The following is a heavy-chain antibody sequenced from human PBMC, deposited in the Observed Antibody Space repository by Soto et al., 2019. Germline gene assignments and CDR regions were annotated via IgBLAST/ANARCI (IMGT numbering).Heavy chain of an antibody. CDR3: AKNGQPPYYYYGLDV. V-gene: IGHV1-18*04. CDR2: ISGYNGDT. D-gene: IGHD2-8*01. CDR1: GYTFTSYY. Sequence: ASVKVSCKASGYTFTSYYMHWVRQAPGQGLEWMGWISGYNGDTNYAQKFQGRVSMTIDTSTTTAYMELRSLTSDDTAVYYCAKNGQPPYYYYGLDVWGQGTKVTVS. J-gene: IGHJ6*02.